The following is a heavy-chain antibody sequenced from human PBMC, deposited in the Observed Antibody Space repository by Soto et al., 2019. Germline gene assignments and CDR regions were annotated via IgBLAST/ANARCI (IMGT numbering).Heavy chain of an antibody. D-gene: IGHD2-15*01. V-gene: IGHV1-18*01. CDR3: ARDDIVVVVAATQFDY. CDR1: GYTFTSYG. CDR2: ISAYNGNT. Sequence: QVQLVQSGAEVKKPGASVKVSCKASGYTFTSYGISWVRQAPGQGLEWLGWISAYNGNTNYAQKLQGRVTMTTDTSTSTAYMELRSLRSDDTAVYYCARDDIVVVVAATQFDYWGQGTLVTVSS. J-gene: IGHJ4*02.